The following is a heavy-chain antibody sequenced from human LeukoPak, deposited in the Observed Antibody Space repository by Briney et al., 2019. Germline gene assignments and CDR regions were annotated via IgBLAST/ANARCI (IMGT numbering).Heavy chain of an antibody. V-gene: IGHV3-48*03. D-gene: IGHD5-18*01. J-gene: IGHJ6*03. CDR3: ASRGYSYGYIYYYYMDV. CDR1: GFTFSSYE. Sequence: GVSLSLSCAASGFTFSSYEMNWVRQAPGKGLEWVSYISSSGSTIYYADPVKGRFTISRDNAKNSLYLQMNSLRAEDTAVYYCASRGYSYGYIYYYYMDVWGKGTTVTVSS. CDR2: ISSSGSTI.